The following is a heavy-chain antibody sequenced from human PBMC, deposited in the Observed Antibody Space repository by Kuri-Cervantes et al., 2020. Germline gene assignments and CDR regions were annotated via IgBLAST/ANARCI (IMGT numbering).Heavy chain of an antibody. CDR1: GFPYYNWW. J-gene: IGHJ4*01. CDR3: AREGASYSGSYFDD. Sequence: GGSLRLSCAASGFPYYNWWMSWVRQAPGQGLERVANINQDGSQTYYLDSVKGRFTVTRDNARNSLYLQMNSLRAEDTAVYYCAREGASYSGSYFDDWGHGTLVTVSS. V-gene: IGHV3-7*04. D-gene: IGHD1-26*01. CDR2: INQDGSQT.